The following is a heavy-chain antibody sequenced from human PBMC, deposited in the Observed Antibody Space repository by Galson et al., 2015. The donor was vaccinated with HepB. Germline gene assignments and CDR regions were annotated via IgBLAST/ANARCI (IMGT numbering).Heavy chain of an antibody. Sequence: SVKVSCKASGGTFSSYAISWVRQAPGQGLEWMGGIIPIFGTANYAQKFQGRVTITADESASTAYMELSSLRSEDTAVYYCARARQAVAGTFDYWGQGTLVTVSS. J-gene: IGHJ4*02. V-gene: IGHV1-69*13. CDR3: ARARQAVAGTFDY. CDR1: GGTFSSYA. CDR2: IIPIFGTA. D-gene: IGHD6-19*01.